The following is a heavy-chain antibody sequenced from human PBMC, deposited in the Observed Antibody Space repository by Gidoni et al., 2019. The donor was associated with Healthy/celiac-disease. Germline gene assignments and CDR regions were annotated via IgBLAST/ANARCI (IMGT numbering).Heavy chain of an antibody. V-gene: IGHV3-15*01. CDR2: IKSKTDGGTT. J-gene: IGHJ4*02. CDR3: ITDQLMVYAMEDDY. Sequence: EVQLVESGGGLVKPGGSLRLSCAASGFTFSNAWMSWVRQAPGKGLEWVGRIKSKTDGGTTDYAAPVKGRFTISRDDSKNTLYLQMNSLKTEDTAVYYCITDQLMVYAMEDDYWGQGTLVTVSS. D-gene: IGHD2-8*01. CDR1: GFTFSNAW.